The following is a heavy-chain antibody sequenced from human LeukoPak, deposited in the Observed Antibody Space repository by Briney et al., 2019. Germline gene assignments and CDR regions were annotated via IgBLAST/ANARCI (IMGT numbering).Heavy chain of an antibody. CDR1: GFTFSSYG. J-gene: IGHJ4*02. D-gene: IGHD1-26*01. V-gene: IGHV3-30*02. CDR3: AKDPAQWELQNYFDY. Sequence: GGSLRLSCAASGFTFSSYGMHWVRQAPGKGLEWVAFIRYNGSNKYYADSVKGRFTISRDNSKSTLYLQMNSLRAEDTAVYYCAKDPAQWELQNYFDYWGQGTLVTVSS. CDR2: IRYNGSNK.